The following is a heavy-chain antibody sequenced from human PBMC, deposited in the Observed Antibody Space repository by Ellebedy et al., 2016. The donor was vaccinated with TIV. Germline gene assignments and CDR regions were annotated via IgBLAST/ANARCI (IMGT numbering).Heavy chain of an antibody. J-gene: IGHJ5*01. D-gene: IGHD4-11*01. CDR1: GFTVSSNY. V-gene: IGHV3-53*01. CDR2: LSIGCHT. CDR3: AREVYSSTWYDC. Sequence: GESLKISCTASGFTVSSNYMNSFRPAPGTGLELFSFLSIGCHTYYAASVQVRFTISSYTSKNTVYLQMNSLRAEDTAVYYCAREVYSSTWYDCWGQGTLVTVSS.